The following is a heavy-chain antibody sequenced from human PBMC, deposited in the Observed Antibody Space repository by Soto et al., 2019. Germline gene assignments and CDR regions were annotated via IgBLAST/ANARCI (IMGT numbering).Heavy chain of an antibody. J-gene: IGHJ4*02. V-gene: IGHV1-18*01. CDR3: VRTPPRVTAAGLDC. CDR1: GYTFTSYG. Sequence: QVQLVQSGAEIKKPGASVRVSCKASGYTFTSYGINWVRQAPGQGLEWLGWISANNGDTNYAQNFQGRVTMTTDTSTTTAYMDLRSLTSDDTAVYYCVRTPPRVTAAGLDCWGQGTLVTVSS. D-gene: IGHD6-13*01. CDR2: ISANNGDT.